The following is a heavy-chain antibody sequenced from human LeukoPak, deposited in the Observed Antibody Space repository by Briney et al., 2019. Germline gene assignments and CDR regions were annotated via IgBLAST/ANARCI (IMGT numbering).Heavy chain of an antibody. Sequence: PGGSRRLSCAASGFIFSSYGIHWVRQAPGKGMEWVAVITYDGSNKYYADSVKGRFTISRDNSKNTLFLQMNSLRAEDTAVYYCAKISDSNSWYQGYFDYWGQGTLVTVSS. D-gene: IGHD6-13*01. J-gene: IGHJ4*02. V-gene: IGHV3-30*18. CDR1: GFIFSSYG. CDR2: ITYDGSNK. CDR3: AKISDSNSWYQGYFDY.